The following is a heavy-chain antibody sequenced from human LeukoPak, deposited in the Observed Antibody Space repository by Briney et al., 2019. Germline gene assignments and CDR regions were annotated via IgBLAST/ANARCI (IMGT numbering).Heavy chain of an antibody. CDR1: GYSISSGYY. Sequence: SETLSLTCAVSGYSISSGYYWGWIRQPPGKGLEWIGSIYHGGSTYYNPSLKSRVTISVDTSKNQFSLKLSSVTAADTAVYYCARSYYYYDSSGYSYAFDIWGQGTMVTVSS. CDR3: ARSYYYYDSSGYSYAFDI. CDR2: IYHGGST. V-gene: IGHV4-38-2*01. J-gene: IGHJ3*02. D-gene: IGHD3-22*01.